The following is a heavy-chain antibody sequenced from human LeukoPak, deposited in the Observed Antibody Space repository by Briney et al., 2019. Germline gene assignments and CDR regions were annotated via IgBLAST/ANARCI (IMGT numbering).Heavy chain of an antibody. CDR2: ISYDGRHK. D-gene: IGHD1-26*01. CDR3: ARGVGAGPYFDY. V-gene: IGHV3-30*01. Sequence: GGSLRLSCAASEFTFSSSAMHWVRQAPGKGLEWVALISYDGRHKYYADSLKGRFTISRDNSKNTLYLKMNSLRADDTAHYFCARGVGAGPYFDYWGQGTLVTVSS. J-gene: IGHJ4*02. CDR1: EFTFSSSA.